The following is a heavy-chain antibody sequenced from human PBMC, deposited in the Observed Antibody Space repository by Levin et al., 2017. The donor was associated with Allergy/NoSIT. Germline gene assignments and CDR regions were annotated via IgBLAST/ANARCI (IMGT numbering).Heavy chain of an antibody. CDR1: GFPFSSYG. Sequence: LSLTCAASGFPFSSYGMHWVRQAPGKGLEWVAVIWYDGSNKYYADSVKGRFTISRDNSKNTLYLQMNSLRAEDTAVYYCARGDYYDSSGYFDYWGQGTLVTVSS. D-gene: IGHD3-22*01. CDR2: IWYDGSNK. J-gene: IGHJ4*02. CDR3: ARGDYYDSSGYFDY. V-gene: IGHV3-33*01.